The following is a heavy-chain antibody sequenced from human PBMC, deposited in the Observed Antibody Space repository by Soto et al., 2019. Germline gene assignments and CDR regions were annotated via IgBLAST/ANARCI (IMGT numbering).Heavy chain of an antibody. CDR1: GGSFKSGSYS. Sequence: LSLTCTVSGGSFKSGSYSWSWIRQPPGKGLEWIGYVYHTGRTSYNPSLKSRVSISMDTSKNQFSPNLDSVTAADTAVYFCARDFAYFDSWGQGTLVTVSS. V-gene: IGHV4-61*01. CDR3: ARDFAYFDS. CDR2: VYHTGRT. D-gene: IGHD3-3*01. J-gene: IGHJ4*02.